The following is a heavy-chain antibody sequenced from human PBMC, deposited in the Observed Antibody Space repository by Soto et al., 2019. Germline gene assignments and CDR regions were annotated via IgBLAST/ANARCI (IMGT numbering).Heavy chain of an antibody. Sequence: PGGFLRLSCLASGFIFRSYAMHWVRQAPGKGLEWVAVITYDGANGYYADSVRGRFAISRDNSKSTLFLQMNSLSPEDTAVYYCARAFSGSYPNFDYWGQGTLVTVSS. CDR2: ITYDGANG. CDR1: GFIFRSYA. CDR3: ARAFSGSYPNFDY. J-gene: IGHJ4*02. D-gene: IGHD1-26*01. V-gene: IGHV3-30*09.